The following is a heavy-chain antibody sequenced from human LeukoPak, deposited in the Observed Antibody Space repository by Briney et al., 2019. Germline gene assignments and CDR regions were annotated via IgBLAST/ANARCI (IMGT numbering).Heavy chain of an antibody. CDR3: AKDNSYDILTGYIDY. CDR2: ISWNSGSI. V-gene: IGHV3-9*01. Sequence: PGGSLRLSCAASGFTFDDYAMHWVRQAPGKGLEWVSGISWNSGSIGYADSVKGRFAISRDNAENSLYLQMNSLRAEDTALYYCAKDNSYDILTGYIDYWGQGTLVTVSS. CDR1: GFTFDDYA. J-gene: IGHJ4*02. D-gene: IGHD3-9*01.